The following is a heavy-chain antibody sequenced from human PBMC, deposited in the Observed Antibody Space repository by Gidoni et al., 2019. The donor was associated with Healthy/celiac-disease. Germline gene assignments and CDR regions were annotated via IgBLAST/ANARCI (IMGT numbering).Heavy chain of an antibody. D-gene: IGHD5-12*01. CDR3: AKEMTPLRDAISSFDY. J-gene: IGHJ4*02. Sequence: EVQLVESGGVVVQPGGSLRLACAASAFTFDDYTMHWVRQAPGKGLEWVSLISWDGGSTYYADSVKGRFTISRDNSKNSLYLQMNSLRTEDTALYYCAKEMTPLRDAISSFDYWGQGTLVTVSS. V-gene: IGHV3-43*01. CDR1: AFTFDDYT. CDR2: ISWDGGST.